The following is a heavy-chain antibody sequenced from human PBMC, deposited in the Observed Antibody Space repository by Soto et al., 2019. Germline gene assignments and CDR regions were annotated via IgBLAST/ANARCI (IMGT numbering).Heavy chain of an antibody. CDR1: GFTVSSYA. CDR2: LRGSGGST. J-gene: IGHJ4*02. CDR3: AKGSRGWYERFDY. D-gene: IGHD6-19*01. Sequence: EVQLLEAGGGLVQPGGYLTLSCAASGFTVSSYAMTWVRQAPGKGLEWVSTLRGSGGSTYYADSVKGRFTISRDNSNNTLYLQMNSLRAEDTAVYYGAKGSRGWYERFDYWGQGALGTVSS. V-gene: IGHV3-23*01.